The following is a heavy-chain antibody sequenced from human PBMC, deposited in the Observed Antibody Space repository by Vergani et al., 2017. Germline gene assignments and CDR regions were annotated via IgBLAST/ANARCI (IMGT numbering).Heavy chain of an antibody. CDR1: GGSISSYY. CDR3: ARVGGDGATDLDYGWFDP. CDR2: IYTSGST. V-gene: IGHV4-4*07. D-gene: IGHD1-26*01. Sequence: QVQLQESGPGLVKPSQTLSLTCTVSGGSISSYYWSWIRQPAGQGLEWIGRIYTSGSTNYNPSLKSRVTMSVDTSKNQFSLKLSSVTAADTAVYYCARVGGDGATDLDYGWFDPWGQGTLVTVSS. J-gene: IGHJ5*02.